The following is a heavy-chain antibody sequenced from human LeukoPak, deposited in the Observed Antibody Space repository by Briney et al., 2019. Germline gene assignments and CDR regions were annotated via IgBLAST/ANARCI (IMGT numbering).Heavy chain of an antibody. Sequence: SETLSLTCAVYGGSFSGYYWSWIRQPPGKGLEWIGEINHSGSTNYNPSLKSRVTISVDTSKNQFSLKLSSVTAADTAMYYCASAYDSSGYYPFWGQGTLVTVSS. D-gene: IGHD3-22*01. CDR3: ASAYDSSGYYPF. CDR1: GGSFSGYY. CDR2: INHSGST. V-gene: IGHV4-34*01. J-gene: IGHJ4*02.